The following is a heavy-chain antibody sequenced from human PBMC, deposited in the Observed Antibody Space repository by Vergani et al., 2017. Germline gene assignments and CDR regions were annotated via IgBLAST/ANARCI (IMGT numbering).Heavy chain of an antibody. V-gene: IGHV3-30-3*01. CDR2: ISYDGSNK. J-gene: IGHJ6*03. CDR1: GFTFSSYA. Sequence: QVQLVESGGGVVQPGRSLRLSCAASGFTFSSYAMHWVRQAPGKGLEWVAVISYDGSNKYYADSVKGRFTISRDNSKNTLYLQMNSLRAEDTAVYDCARDPAPRRYYYYMDVWGKGTTVTVSS. CDR3: ARDPAPRRYYYYMDV.